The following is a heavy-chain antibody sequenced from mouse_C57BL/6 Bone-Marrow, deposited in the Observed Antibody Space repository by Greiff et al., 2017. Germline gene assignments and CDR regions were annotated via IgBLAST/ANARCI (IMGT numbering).Heavy chain of an antibody. Sequence: VQLQESGPELVKPGASVKISCKASGYAFSSSWMNWVKQRPGKGLEWIGRIYPGDGDTNYNGKFKGKATLTADKSSSTAYMQLSSLPSEDSAVYFCAREGDDYDGTGYFDVWGTGTTVTVSS. D-gene: IGHD2-4*01. CDR1: GYAFSSSW. J-gene: IGHJ1*03. CDR3: AREGDDYDGTGYFDV. V-gene: IGHV1-82*01. CDR2: IYPGDGDT.